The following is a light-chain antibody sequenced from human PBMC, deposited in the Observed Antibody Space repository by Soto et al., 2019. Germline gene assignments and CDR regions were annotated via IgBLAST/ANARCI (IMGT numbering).Light chain of an antibody. CDR1: QSVYSN. V-gene: IGKV3-15*01. CDR3: QRYQSWPLT. Sequence: EIVMTQSPATLSLSPGERATLSCRASQSVYSNLAWYQQKPGQTPRLLIYESSTRATGIPARFSGGGSGTEFTLAISSLQSEDFAEYFCQRYQSWPLTFGGGTKVEIK. J-gene: IGKJ4*01. CDR2: ESS.